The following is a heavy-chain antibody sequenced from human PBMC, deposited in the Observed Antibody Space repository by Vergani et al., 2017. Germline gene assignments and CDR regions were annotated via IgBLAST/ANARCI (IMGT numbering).Heavy chain of an antibody. CDR1: ADSMNTYY. CDR3: ARNLVSPRYFDF. V-gene: IGHV4-59*07. J-gene: IGHJ4*02. D-gene: IGHD4-23*01. Sequence: QMQLQESGPGLVRPSDTLSLTCTVSADSMNTYYCCWIRQPPGKGLEWVGYVSYTGSTNYSPSLKSRLTISVDGSKTQFSLKVTSVSAADTAIYYCARNLVSPRYFDFWGQGTLVTVSS. CDR2: VSYTGST.